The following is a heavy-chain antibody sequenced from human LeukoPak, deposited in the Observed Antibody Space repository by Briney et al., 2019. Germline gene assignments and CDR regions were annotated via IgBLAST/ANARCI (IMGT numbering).Heavy chain of an antibody. J-gene: IGHJ2*01. CDR3: ARGVATGYWYFDL. Sequence: ASVKVSCKASDYTFSNYDINWVRQAPGQGLEWMGWISTSNGNTNYAQNLQGRVPMTTDSSTSTAYMELSSLRSDDTAVYFCARGVATGYWYFDLWGRGTLVTVSS. CDR1: DYTFSNYD. V-gene: IGHV1-18*01. CDR2: ISTSNGNT. D-gene: IGHD1-1*01.